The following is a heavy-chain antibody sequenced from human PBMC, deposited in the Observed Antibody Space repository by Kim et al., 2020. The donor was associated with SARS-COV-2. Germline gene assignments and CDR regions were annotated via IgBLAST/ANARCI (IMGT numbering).Heavy chain of an antibody. J-gene: IGHJ4*01. CDR1: GGTFSSYA. V-gene: IGHV1-69*04. Sequence: SVKVSCKASGGTFSSYAISWVRQAPGQGLEWMGRIIPILGIANYAQKFQGRVTITADKSTSTAYMELSSLRSEDTAVYYCARDFRSGGGSGSYYYFDYW. D-gene: IGHD3-10*01. CDR2: IIPILGIA. CDR3: ARDFRSGGGSGSYYYFDY.